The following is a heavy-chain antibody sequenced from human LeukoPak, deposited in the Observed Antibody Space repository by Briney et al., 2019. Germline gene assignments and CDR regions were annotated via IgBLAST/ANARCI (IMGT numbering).Heavy chain of an antibody. V-gene: IGHV1-69*05. Sequence: GASVKVSCKASGGTFSSYAISWVRQAPGQGLEWMGRIIPIFGTANYAQKFQGRVTITTDESTSTAYMELSSLRSEDTAVYYCAREAHNYDSSGYYFPFDYWGQGTLVTVSS. CDR3: AREAHNYDSSGYYFPFDY. J-gene: IGHJ4*02. CDR2: IIPIFGTA. CDR1: GGTFSSYA. D-gene: IGHD3-22*01.